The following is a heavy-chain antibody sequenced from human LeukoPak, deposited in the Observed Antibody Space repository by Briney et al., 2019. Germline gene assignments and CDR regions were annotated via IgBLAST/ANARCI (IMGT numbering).Heavy chain of an antibody. CDR3: AKPKSHYGSGSYYHN. D-gene: IGHD3-10*01. Sequence: GGSVRLSCAASGFTFSSHGMSWVRQAPGKGLEWVSGISDSDSSTYYADSVKGRFTISRDNSKNTLYLQMNNLRAADTAVYYCAKPKSHYGSGSYYHNWGQGTLVTVSS. J-gene: IGHJ4*02. CDR1: GFTFSSHG. CDR2: ISDSDSST. V-gene: IGHV3-23*01.